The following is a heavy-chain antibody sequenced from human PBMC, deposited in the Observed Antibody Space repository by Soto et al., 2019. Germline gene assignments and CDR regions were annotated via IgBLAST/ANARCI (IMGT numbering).Heavy chain of an antibody. CDR1: GFTFSNAW. Sequence: GGSLRLSCAASGFTFSNAWMSWVRQAPGKGLEWVGRIKSKTDGGTTDYAAPVKGRFTISRDDSKNTLYLQMNSLKTEDTAVYYCTTDYYDSSGPTDYWGQGTLVTVSS. D-gene: IGHD3-22*01. CDR3: TTDYYDSSGPTDY. V-gene: IGHV3-15*01. CDR2: IKSKTDGGTT. J-gene: IGHJ4*02.